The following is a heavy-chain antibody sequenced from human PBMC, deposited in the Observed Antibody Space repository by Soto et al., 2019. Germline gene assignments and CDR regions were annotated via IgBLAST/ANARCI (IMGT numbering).Heavy chain of an antibody. J-gene: IGHJ4*02. V-gene: IGHV1-24*01. CDR2: FDPEDGET. D-gene: IGHD3-22*01. CDR1: GYTLTELS. CDR3: ATTDRRLIAPEGDYYDSSGYYTNWDY. Sequence: ASVKVSCKVSGYTLTELSMHWVRQAPGKGLEWMGGFDPEDGETIYAQKFQGRVTMTEDTSTDTAYMELSSLRSEDTAVYYCATTDRRLIAPEGDYYDSSGYYTNWDYWGQGTLVTVSS.